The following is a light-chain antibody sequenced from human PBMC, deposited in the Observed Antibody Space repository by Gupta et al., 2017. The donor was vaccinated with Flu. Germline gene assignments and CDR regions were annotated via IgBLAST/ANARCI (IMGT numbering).Light chain of an antibody. CDR3: SSCTSSTTLV. CDR2: DVT. J-gene: IGLJ2*01. CDR1: SSDIASFNY. V-gene: IGLV2-14*01. Sequence: QSALTQPASVSRSPGQSITISCTGTSSDIASFNYVSWYQQHPGKAPKLLIYDVTNRPSGISNRFSGSKSGDTASLTISGLQAEDEADYYCSSCTSSTTLVFGGGTKLTVL.